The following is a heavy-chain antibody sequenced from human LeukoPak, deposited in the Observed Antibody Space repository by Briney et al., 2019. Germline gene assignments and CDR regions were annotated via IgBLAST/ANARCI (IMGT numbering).Heavy chain of an antibody. D-gene: IGHD3-10*01. CDR1: GYTFNTYG. J-gene: IGHJ4*02. CDR2: ISPYNGNT. V-gene: IGHV1-18*01. CDR3: ASHEVRGPPLPDY. Sequence: ASVKVSCKPSGYTFNTYGITWVRQAPGQGLEWMGWISPYNGNTNYTQKFQGRVTITADKSTSTAYMELSSLRSEDTAVYYCASHEVRGPPLPDYWGQGTLVTVSS.